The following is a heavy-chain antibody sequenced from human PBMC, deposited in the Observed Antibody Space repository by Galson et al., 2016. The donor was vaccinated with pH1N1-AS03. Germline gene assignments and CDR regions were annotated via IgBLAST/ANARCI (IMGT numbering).Heavy chain of an antibody. Sequence: LTCTVSGDSTFDYYWNWIRQPPGKGLEWIGYIQTTGNTKYNPSLKSRVTMSIDTSKNQFSLHLMSVTAADTALYYCARDPPLEIGWYFDLWGRGTLVTVSS. CDR3: ARDPPLEIGWYFDL. V-gene: IGHV4-4*09. CDR1: GDSTFDYY. D-gene: IGHD3-3*01. J-gene: IGHJ2*01. CDR2: IQTTGNT.